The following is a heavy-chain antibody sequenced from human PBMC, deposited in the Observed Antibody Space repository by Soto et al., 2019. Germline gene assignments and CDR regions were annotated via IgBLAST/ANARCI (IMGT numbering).Heavy chain of an antibody. D-gene: IGHD3-22*01. J-gene: IGHJ4*02. CDR3: AREFYYDSSGIGFDS. CDR2: FYSSGSP. V-gene: IGHV4-59*01. CDR1: GGSLSGYY. Sequence: SETLSLTCTVSGGSLSGYYWSWIRQPPGKGLEWIGDFYSSGSPHHNPSLKNRVSISEDRSKNELSLKLSSVTAADTAIDYCAREFYYDSSGIGFDSWGQGTLVTVSS.